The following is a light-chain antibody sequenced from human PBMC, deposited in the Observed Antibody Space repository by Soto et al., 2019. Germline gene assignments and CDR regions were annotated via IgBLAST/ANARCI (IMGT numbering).Light chain of an antibody. CDR2: RNN. Sequence: QSVLTQPPSASGTPGQRVTISCSGSSSNIGSNYVYWHQQLPGTAPKLLIYRNNQRPSGVPDRFSGSKSGTSASLVISGLRSEDEADYYCATWDDSLSGVVFGGGTQLTVL. CDR3: ATWDDSLSGVV. CDR1: SSNIGSNY. V-gene: IGLV1-47*01. J-gene: IGLJ2*01.